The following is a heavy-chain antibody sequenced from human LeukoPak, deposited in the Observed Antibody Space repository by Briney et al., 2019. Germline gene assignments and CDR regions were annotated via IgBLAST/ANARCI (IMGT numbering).Heavy chain of an antibody. D-gene: IGHD3-22*01. V-gene: IGHV1-46*01. Sequence: ASVKVSCEASGYTFTSYYMHWVRQAPGQGLEWMGIINPSGGSTSYAQKFQGRVTMTRDTSTSTVYMELSSLRSEDTAVYYCARESVSHPMGHYDSSGYPYYYYGMDVWGQGTTVTVSS. CDR3: ARESVSHPMGHYDSSGYPYYYYGMDV. CDR2: INPSGGST. CDR1: GYTFTSYY. J-gene: IGHJ6*02.